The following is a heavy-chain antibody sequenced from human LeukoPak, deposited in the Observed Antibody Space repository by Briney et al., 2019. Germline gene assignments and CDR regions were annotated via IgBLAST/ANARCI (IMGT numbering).Heavy chain of an antibody. V-gene: IGHV1-69*05. D-gene: IGHD1-26*01. J-gene: IGHJ6*03. CDR2: IIPIFGTA. CDR3: ASRGGNYVDYYYMDV. CDR1: GCTFSSYA. Sequence: GASVKVSCKASGCTFSSYAISWVRQAPGQGLEWMGGIIPIFGTANYTQKFQGRVTITTDESTSTAYMELSSLRSEDTAVYYCASRGGNYVDYYYMDVWGKGTTVTVSS.